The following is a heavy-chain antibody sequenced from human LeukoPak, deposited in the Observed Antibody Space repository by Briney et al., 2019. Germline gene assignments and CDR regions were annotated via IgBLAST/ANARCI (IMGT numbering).Heavy chain of an antibody. Sequence: PGGSLRLSCAASGFTFSSYSMNWVRQAPGKGLEWVSSISSSSYIYYADSVKGRFTISRDNAKNSLYLQMNSLRAEDTAVYYCARASSSSGINWFDPWGQGTMVTVSS. V-gene: IGHV3-21*01. D-gene: IGHD6-6*01. CDR1: GFTFSSYS. CDR2: ISSSSYI. J-gene: IGHJ5*02. CDR3: ARASSSSGINWFDP.